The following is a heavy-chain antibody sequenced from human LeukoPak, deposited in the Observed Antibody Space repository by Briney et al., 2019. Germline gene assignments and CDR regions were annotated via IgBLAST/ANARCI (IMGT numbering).Heavy chain of an antibody. J-gene: IGHJ4*02. Sequence: GGSLRLSCAASGLSVSDAWMSWVRQAPGKGLEWVGRIKGKAAGGTIDYVASVKGRFTISRDGAKNTLYLQMNNLKSEDTAVYYCTGPPDWGQGTLVTVSS. CDR3: TGPPD. V-gene: IGHV3-15*01. CDR2: IKGKAAGGTI. CDR1: GLSVSDAW.